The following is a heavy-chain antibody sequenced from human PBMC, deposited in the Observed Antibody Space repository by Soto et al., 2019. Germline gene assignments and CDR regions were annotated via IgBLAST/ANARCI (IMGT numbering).Heavy chain of an antibody. CDR2: IIPILGIA. Sequence: QVQLVQSGAEVKKPGSSVKVSCKASGGTFSSYTISWVRQAPGQGLEWMGRIIPILGIANYAQKFQGRVTITADKSTSTAYMELSSLRSEDTAVYYCARRAVGSSCYTSESMDVWGKGITVTVSS. CDR3: ARRAVGSSCYTSESMDV. J-gene: IGHJ6*04. D-gene: IGHD6-13*01. V-gene: IGHV1-69*02. CDR1: GGTFSSYT.